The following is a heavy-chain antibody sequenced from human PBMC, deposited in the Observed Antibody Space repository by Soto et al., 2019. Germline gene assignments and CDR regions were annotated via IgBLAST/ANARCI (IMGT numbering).Heavy chain of an antibody. Sequence: QVQLVESGGGVVQPGRSLRLSCAASGFTFSSYAMHWVRQAPGKGLEWVAVISYDGSNKYYADSVKGRFTISRDNSKNTLYLQMNSLRAEDTAVYYCARDVGSRNWLVRYYYYYYGMDVWGQGTTVTVSS. V-gene: IGHV3-30-3*01. J-gene: IGHJ6*02. CDR2: ISYDGSNK. D-gene: IGHD6-19*01. CDR3: ARDVGSRNWLVRYYYYYYGMDV. CDR1: GFTFSSYA.